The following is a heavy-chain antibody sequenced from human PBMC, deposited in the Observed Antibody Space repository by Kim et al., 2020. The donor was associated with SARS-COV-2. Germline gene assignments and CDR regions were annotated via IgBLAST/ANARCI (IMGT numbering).Heavy chain of an antibody. V-gene: IGHV1-69*13. CDR1: GGTFSSYA. CDR3: ARSVSSSSGGFFLRYYFDY. Sequence: SVKVSCKASGGTFSSYAISWVRQAPGQGLEWMGGIIPIFGTANYAQKFQGRVTITADESTSTAYMELSSLRSEDTAVYYCARSVSSSSGGFFLRYYFDYWGQGTLVTVSS. D-gene: IGHD6-6*01. J-gene: IGHJ4*02. CDR2: IIPIFGTA.